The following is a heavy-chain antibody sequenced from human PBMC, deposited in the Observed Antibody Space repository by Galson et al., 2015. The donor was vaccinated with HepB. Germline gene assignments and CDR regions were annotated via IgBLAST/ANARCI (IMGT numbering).Heavy chain of an antibody. CDR2: INQDGSEK. CDR1: GFILNPYW. V-gene: IGHV3-7*03. Sequence: SLRLSCAASGFILNPYWMAWVRQAPGKGLEWVANINQDGSEKYYVDSVKGRFTISRDNAKNSLYLQVNSLRVEDTAMYSCARAGVVGASTYWYFDLWGRGTLVTVSS. CDR3: ARAGVVGASTYWYFDL. D-gene: IGHD1-26*01. J-gene: IGHJ2*01.